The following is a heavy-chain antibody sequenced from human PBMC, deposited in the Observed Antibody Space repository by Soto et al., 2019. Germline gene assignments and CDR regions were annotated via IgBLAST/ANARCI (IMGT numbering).Heavy chain of an antibody. CDR1: GVTFGDYA. D-gene: IGHD1-1*01. J-gene: IGHJ6*02. Sequence: GGGLGVSCTSSGVTFGDYAMSWFRQAPGKGLEWVGFIRRKAYGWTTEYAASLKGRFTTSRDDSKSIAYLQMKSLKTEDTAVYSCTRKEGHNWNDYYYGMDVWGQGTKVTVYS. CDR3: TRKEGHNWNDYYYGMDV. V-gene: IGHV3-49*03. CDR2: IRRKAYGWTT.